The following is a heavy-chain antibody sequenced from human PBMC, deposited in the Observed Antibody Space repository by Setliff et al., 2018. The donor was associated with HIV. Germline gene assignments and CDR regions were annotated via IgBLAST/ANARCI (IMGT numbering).Heavy chain of an antibody. CDR3: AKGPWDEPHAFNI. Sequence: GESLRLSCAASGFTFSSYAMSWVRQAPGKGLEWISAFRSSGDIKYYADSVRGRFTISSDNSKNTLFLQMNSLRVEDTAVYYCAKGPWDEPHAFNIWGQGTMVTVSS. CDR2: FRSSGDIK. J-gene: IGHJ3*02. D-gene: IGHD1-26*01. V-gene: IGHV3-23*01. CDR1: GFTFSSYA.